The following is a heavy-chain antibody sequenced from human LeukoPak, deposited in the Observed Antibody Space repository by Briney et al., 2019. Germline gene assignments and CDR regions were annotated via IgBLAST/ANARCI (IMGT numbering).Heavy chain of an antibody. V-gene: IGHV6-1*01. J-gene: IGHJ5*02. CDR2: TYYKSKWYN. Sequence: SQTLSLTCAISGDSVSSNSVTWNWIRQSPSRGLEWLGRTYYKSKWYNDYAVYVKSRITINPDTSKNQFSLKLSSVTAADTAVYYCAGYYYDLNWFDPWGQGTLVTVSS. CDR3: AGYYYDLNWFDP. D-gene: IGHD3-22*01. CDR1: GDSVSSNSVT.